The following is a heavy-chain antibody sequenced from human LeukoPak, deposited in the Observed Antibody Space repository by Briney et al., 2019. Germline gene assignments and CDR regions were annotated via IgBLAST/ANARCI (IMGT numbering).Heavy chain of an antibody. CDR2: IYYSGST. D-gene: IGHD4-23*01. J-gene: IGHJ6*02. CDR3: ARDRNSDYYYYGMDV. V-gene: IGHV4-59*08. Sequence: SETLSLTCTVSSGSISSYYWSWIRQPPGKGLEWIGYIYYSGSTNYNPSLKSRVTISVDTSKNQFSLKLSSVTAADTAVYYCARDRNSDYYYYGMDVWGQRTTVTVSS. CDR1: SGSISSYY.